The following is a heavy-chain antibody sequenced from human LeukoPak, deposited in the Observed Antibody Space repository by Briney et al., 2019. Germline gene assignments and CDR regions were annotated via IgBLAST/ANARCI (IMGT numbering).Heavy chain of an antibody. V-gene: IGHV4-59*02. CDR1: GGSVSDYY. CDR2: IYYTGT. D-gene: IGHD2-15*01. Sequence: TSETLSLTCTVSGGSVSDYYWSWIRQSPGKGLEWIGYIYYTGTSYNPSLKSRVTISADTSKNQFSLKLTSVTAADTAVYYCARDPGGHCDGHSCWGSRIDPWGQGTLVTVSS. CDR3: ARDPGGHCDGHSCWGSRIDP. J-gene: IGHJ5*02.